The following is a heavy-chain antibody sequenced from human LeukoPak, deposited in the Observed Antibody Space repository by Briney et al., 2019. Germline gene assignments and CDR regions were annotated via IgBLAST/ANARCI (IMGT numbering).Heavy chain of an antibody. J-gene: IGHJ5*02. CDR1: GGSFSGYY. D-gene: IGHD5-18*01. Sequence: SETLSLTCAVYGGSFSGYYWSWIRQPPGKGLEWIGEINHSGSTNYNPSLKSRVTISVDTSKNQFSLKLSSVTAADTAVYYCARHRIQLWLRTGGNWFDPWGQGTLVTVSS. CDR2: INHSGST. V-gene: IGHV4-34*01. CDR3: ARHRIQLWLRTGGNWFDP.